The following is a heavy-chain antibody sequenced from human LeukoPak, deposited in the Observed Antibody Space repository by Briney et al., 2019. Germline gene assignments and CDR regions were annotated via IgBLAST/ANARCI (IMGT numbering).Heavy chain of an antibody. CDR3: TRRVLRYPSGFDP. CDR1: GFTFGDYS. CDR2: IRSKAYGGTT. J-gene: IGHJ5*02. Sequence: GRSLRLSCTASGFTFGDYSIIWVRQAPGKGLEWVGFIRSKAYGGTTEYAASVKGRFTISRDDSKSIAYLQMNSLKTEDTAVYYCTRRVLRYPSGFDPWGQGTLVTVSS. D-gene: IGHD3-9*01. V-gene: IGHV3-49*04.